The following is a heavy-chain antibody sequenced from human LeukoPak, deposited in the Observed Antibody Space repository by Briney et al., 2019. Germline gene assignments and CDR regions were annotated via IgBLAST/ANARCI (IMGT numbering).Heavy chain of an antibody. D-gene: IGHD5-12*01. CDR3: AKEMGAYDLDY. CDR2: ISYDGNKK. J-gene: IGHJ4*02. V-gene: IGHV3-30*18. Sequence: SGGSLRLSCAASGFTFSNFGMHWVRQAPGKGLEWLTVISYDGNKKYYADSVRGRFTISRDNSKNTVYLQMNSLRAEDTAVYYCAKEMGAYDLDYWGQGTLVPVSS. CDR1: GFTFSNFG.